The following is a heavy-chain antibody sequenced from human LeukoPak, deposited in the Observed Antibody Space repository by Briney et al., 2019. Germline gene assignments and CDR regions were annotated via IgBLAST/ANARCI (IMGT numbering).Heavy chain of an antibody. D-gene: IGHD6-19*01. CDR2: IYYSGST. Sequence: SETLSLTCTVSGGSISSSSYYWGWIRQPPGKGLEWIGSIYYSGSTYYNPSLKSRVTISVDTSKNQFSLKLSSVTAADTAVYYCARDYRYSSGWYPSNWFDPWGQGTLVTVSS. CDR3: ARDYRYSSGWYPSNWFDP. V-gene: IGHV4-39*07. J-gene: IGHJ5*02. CDR1: GGSISSSSYY.